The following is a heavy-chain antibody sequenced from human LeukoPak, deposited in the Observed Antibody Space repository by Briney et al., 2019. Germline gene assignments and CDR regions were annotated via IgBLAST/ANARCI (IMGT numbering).Heavy chain of an antibody. CDR3: ARGRLLRYFDWLSYYYYMDV. CDR2: INPNSGGT. J-gene: IGHJ6*03. CDR1: GYTFTGYY. Sequence: ASVKVSCKASGYTFTGYYMHWVRQAPGQGLEWMGWINPNSGGTNYAQKFQGRVTMTRDTSISTAYMELSRLRSDDTAVYYCARGRLLRYFDWLSYYYYMDVWGKGTTVTISS. V-gene: IGHV1-2*02. D-gene: IGHD3-9*01.